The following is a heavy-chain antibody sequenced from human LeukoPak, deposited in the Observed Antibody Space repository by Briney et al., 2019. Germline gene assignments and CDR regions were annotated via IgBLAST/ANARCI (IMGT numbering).Heavy chain of an antibody. Sequence: VASVKVSCKASGYTFTSYGISWVRQALGQGLEWMGWISAYNGNTNYAQKLQGRVTMTTDTSTSTAYMELRSLRSDDTAVYYCTRDPNGDYVGAFDSWGQGTLVTVSS. V-gene: IGHV1-18*01. J-gene: IGHJ5*01. D-gene: IGHD4-17*01. CDR2: ISAYNGNT. CDR3: TRDPNGDYVGAFDS. CDR1: GYTFTSYG.